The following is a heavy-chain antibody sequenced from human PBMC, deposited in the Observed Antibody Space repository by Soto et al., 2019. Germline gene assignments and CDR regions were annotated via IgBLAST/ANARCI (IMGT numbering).Heavy chain of an antibody. V-gene: IGHV4-34*01. CDR2: INHSGST. CDR3: ARCSTQAYYYYGMDV. D-gene: IGHD2-2*01. J-gene: IGHJ6*02. Sequence: PSETLSLTCAVYGGSFSAYYWSWVRQPPGKGLEWIGEINHSGSTNYNPSLKSRVTISVDTSKNQFSLKLSSVTAADTAVYYCARCSTQAYYYYGMDVWGQGTTVTVSS. CDR1: GGSFSAYY.